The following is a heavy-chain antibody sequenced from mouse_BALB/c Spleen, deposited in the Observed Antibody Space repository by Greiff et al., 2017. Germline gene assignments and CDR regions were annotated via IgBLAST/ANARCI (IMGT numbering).Heavy chain of an antibody. CDR1: GYTFTSYD. CDR3: ARSNRYYGGWFAY. Sequence: QVQLQQSGSELVKPGALVKISCKASGYTFTSYDINWVKQRPGQGLEWIGWIYPGDGSTKYNEKFKGKATLTADKSSSTAYMQLSSLTSENSAVYFCARSNRYYGGWFAYWGQGTLVTVSA. J-gene: IGHJ3*01. D-gene: IGHD1-2*01. V-gene: IGHV1S56*01. CDR2: IYPGDGST.